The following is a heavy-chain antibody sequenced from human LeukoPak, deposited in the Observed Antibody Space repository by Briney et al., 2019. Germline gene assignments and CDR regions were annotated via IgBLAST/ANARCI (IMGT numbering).Heavy chain of an antibody. CDR3: AKEHILTGYSDY. Sequence: GGSLRLSCAASGFTFSSYAMSRVRQAPGKGLEWVSPISADGRSTYYADSVQGRFTISRDNSKNTLYLQMNSPRAEDTAVYYCAKEHILTGYSDYWGQGTLVTVSS. J-gene: IGHJ4*02. V-gene: IGHV3-23*01. CDR2: ISADGRST. D-gene: IGHD3-9*01. CDR1: GFTFSSYA.